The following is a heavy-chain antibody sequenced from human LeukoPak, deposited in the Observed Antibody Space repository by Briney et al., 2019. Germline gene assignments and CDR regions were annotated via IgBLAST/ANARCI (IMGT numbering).Heavy chain of an antibody. CDR2: FYSGGNT. V-gene: IGHV3-53*01. CDR1: GFSVSSRY. D-gene: IGHD3-22*01. J-gene: IGHJ3*02. CDR3: AREGSFDSSGYNDALDI. Sequence: GGSLRLPCAASGFSVSSRYMTWVRQAPGKGLEWVSVFYSGGNTRYADPVKGRFTISRDNSKNTVYLQMNSLRAEDTAVYYCAREGSFDSSGYNDALDIWGQGALVTVSS.